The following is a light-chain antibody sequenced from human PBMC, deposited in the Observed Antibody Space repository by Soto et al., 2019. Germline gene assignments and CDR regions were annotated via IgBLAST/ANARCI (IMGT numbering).Light chain of an antibody. CDR1: QSVVSTA. V-gene: IGKV3-20*01. CDR3: QYYDSSTGFT. CDR2: GAS. J-gene: IGKJ3*01. Sequence: EIVLTQSPGTLSLSPGERATLSCRASQSVVSTAVVWYQKKPGQAPRLLIYGASNRGPGIPDRFSGSGAGTDFTLTISRLDPEDFAVYYCQYYDSSTGFTFGPGTKVDIK.